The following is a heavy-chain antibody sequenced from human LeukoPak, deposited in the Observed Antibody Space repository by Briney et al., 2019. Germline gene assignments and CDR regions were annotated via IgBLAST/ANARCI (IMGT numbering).Heavy chain of an antibody. CDR2: IIPIFGTA. J-gene: IGHJ6*02. V-gene: IGHV1-69*13. Sequence: SVKVSCKASGGTFSSYAISWVRQAPGQGLEWMGGIIPIFGTANYAQKFQGRVTITADESTSTAYMELSSLRSEDTAVYYCAREGLEYSSSDGYGYYYYGMDAWGQGTTVTVSS. CDR1: GGTFSSYA. CDR3: AREGLEYSSSDGYGYYYYGMDA. D-gene: IGHD6-6*01.